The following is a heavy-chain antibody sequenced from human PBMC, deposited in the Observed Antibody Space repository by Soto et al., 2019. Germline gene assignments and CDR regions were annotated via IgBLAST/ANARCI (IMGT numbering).Heavy chain of an antibody. CDR3: TRASASSMLRGVVIN. CDR2: MYHSGDS. J-gene: IGHJ4*02. CDR1: GGSISTDNW. V-gene: IGHV4-4*02. D-gene: IGHD3-10*01. Sequence: SETLSLTCAVSGGSISTDNWWSWVRQPPGKGLEWIGEMYHSGDSNFNPSLKSRVTISVDKSKNQFSMQMASATAADTALYYCTRASASSMLRGVVINWGRGTQVTVSS.